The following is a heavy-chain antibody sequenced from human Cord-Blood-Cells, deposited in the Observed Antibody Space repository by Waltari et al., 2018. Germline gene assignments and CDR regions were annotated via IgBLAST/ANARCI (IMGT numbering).Heavy chain of an antibody. CDR2: IIPIFGTA. Sequence: QVQLVQSGAEVKQPGSSVKVSCKASGGTFRSYAISWVRQAPGQGLEWMGVIIPIFGTANYAQKFQGRGTITADESTSTAYMELSSLRSEDTAVYYCASGYCTNGVCYDAFDIWGQGTMVTVSS. J-gene: IGHJ3*02. V-gene: IGHV1-69*01. CDR1: GGTFRSYA. CDR3: ASGYCTNGVCYDAFDI. D-gene: IGHD2-8*01.